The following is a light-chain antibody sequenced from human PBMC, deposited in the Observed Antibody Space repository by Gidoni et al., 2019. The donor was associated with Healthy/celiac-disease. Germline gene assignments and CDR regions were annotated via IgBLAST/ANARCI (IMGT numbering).Light chain of an antibody. Sequence: EIVLTQSPATLSLSPEERATLSCRASRSVRSYLAWYQQKPGQAPRLLIHDASNRATGIPARFSGSGSGTDFTLTIRSLEPEDFAVYSCQQRSNWPRTWTFGQGTKVEIK. CDR2: DAS. V-gene: IGKV3-11*01. CDR3: QQRSNWPRTWT. J-gene: IGKJ1*01. CDR1: RSVRSY.